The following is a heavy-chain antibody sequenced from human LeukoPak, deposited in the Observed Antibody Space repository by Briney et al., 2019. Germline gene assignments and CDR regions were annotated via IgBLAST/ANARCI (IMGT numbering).Heavy chain of an antibody. CDR1: GYTFANYG. CDR3: ARGELRRDLYYYYYYMDV. V-gene: IGHV1-18*01. D-gene: IGHD1-7*01. CDR2: INTYNGHT. Sequence: ASVKVSCKASGYTFANYGIIWVRQAPGQGLEWLGWINTYNGHTNYVEKLQDRVTVTTDTSTSTVYMELRSLRSDDTALYYCARGELRRDLYYYYYYMDVWGKGTTVTVSS. J-gene: IGHJ6*03.